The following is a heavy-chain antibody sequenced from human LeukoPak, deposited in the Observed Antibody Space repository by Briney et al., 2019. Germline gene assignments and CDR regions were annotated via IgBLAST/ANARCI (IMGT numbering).Heavy chain of an antibody. CDR3: ARAGQRIAVAGHYWPVYYFDY. Sequence: ASVKVSCKASGGTFSSYAISWVRQAPGQGLEWMGGIIPIFGTANYAQKFQGRVTITADESTSTAYMELSSLRSEDTAVYYCARAGQRIAVAGHYWPVYYFDYWGQGTPVTVSS. CDR2: IIPIFGTA. V-gene: IGHV1-69*13. J-gene: IGHJ4*02. CDR1: GGTFSSYA. D-gene: IGHD6-19*01.